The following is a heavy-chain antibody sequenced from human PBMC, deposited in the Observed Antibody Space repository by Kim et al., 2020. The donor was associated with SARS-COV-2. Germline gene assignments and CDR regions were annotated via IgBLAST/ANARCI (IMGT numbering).Heavy chain of an antibody. CDR1: GFTFSSYW. Sequence: GGSLRLSCAASGFTFSSYWMHWVRQAPGKGLVWVSRINSDGGTTSYADSVKGRFTISRDNAKSTLHLQMNSLRAEDTAVYYCASGRYTGTYYYVDYWGQGTLVTVSS. V-gene: IGHV3-74*01. D-gene: IGHD1-26*01. J-gene: IGHJ4*02. CDR2: INSDGGTT. CDR3: ASGRYTGTYYYVDY.